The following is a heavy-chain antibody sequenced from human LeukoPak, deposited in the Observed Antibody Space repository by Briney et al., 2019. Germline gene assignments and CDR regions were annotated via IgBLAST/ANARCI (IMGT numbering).Heavy chain of an antibody. CDR1: GFTFSSYA. CDR2: ISDSGGST. J-gene: IGHJ4*02. V-gene: IGHV3-23*01. Sequence: GGSLRLSCAASGFTFSSYAMSWVRQAPGKGLEWVSTISDSGGSTTYADSVKGRFTISRDNSNNTMSLQMNSLRAEDTAVYYCAKVRNYDVLNPCDYWGQGTLVTVSS. D-gene: IGHD3-9*01. CDR3: AKVRNYDVLNPCDY.